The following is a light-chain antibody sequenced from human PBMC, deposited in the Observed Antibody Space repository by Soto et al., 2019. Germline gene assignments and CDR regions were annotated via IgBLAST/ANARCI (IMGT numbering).Light chain of an antibody. V-gene: IGKV3-15*01. CDR2: GAS. Sequence: EIVLTQSPATLSVSPGNRATLSCRASQSVNSDLAWYQQKPGQAPRLLIYGASTRATGTPTRFSGSGSGTEFTLTISSLQSEDFAVYFCQQYNNWPRATFGGGTKVDIK. CDR3: QQYNNWPRAT. J-gene: IGKJ4*01. CDR1: QSVNSD.